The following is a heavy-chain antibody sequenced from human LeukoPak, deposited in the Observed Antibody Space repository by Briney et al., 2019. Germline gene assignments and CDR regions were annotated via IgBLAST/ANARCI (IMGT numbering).Heavy chain of an antibody. Sequence: GESLKISCKGSGYSFTSYWIGWVRQMPGKGLEWMGIIYPGDSDTRYSPSFQGQVTISADKSISTAYLQWSSLKASDTAMYYCARLFKVTTILSWFDPWGQGTLVTVSS. V-gene: IGHV5-51*01. CDR1: GYSFTSYW. J-gene: IGHJ5*02. D-gene: IGHD5-12*01. CDR3: ARLFKVTTILSWFDP. CDR2: IYPGDSDT.